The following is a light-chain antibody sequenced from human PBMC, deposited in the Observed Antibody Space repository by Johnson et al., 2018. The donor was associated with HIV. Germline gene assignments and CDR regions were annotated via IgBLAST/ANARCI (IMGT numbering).Light chain of an antibody. CDR1: SSNIGNNY. CDR2: DNN. CDR3: GTWDSRLSAWS. J-gene: IGLJ1*01. Sequence: QSVLTQPPSVSAAPGQKVTISCSGSSSNIGNNYVSWYQQLPGTAPKLLIYDNNKLPSGIPDRFSGSKSGTSATLGITGLQTGDEADYYSGTWDSRLSAWSFGTGTKVAVL. V-gene: IGLV1-51*01.